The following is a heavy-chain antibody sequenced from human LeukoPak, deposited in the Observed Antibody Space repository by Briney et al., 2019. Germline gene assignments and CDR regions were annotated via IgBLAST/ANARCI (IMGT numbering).Heavy chain of an antibody. CDR1: GFTLSNSW. D-gene: IGHD1-14*01. CDR3: AKTGQMDV. V-gene: IGHV3-74*01. Sequence: GGSLRLSCAVSGFTLSNSWMHWVRQAPGKGLVWVARTNGDGNDISYADSVKGRFTISRDNSKNTLYLQMNSLRAEDTAVYYCAKTGQMDVWGQGTTVTVSS. J-gene: IGHJ6*02. CDR2: TNGDGNDI.